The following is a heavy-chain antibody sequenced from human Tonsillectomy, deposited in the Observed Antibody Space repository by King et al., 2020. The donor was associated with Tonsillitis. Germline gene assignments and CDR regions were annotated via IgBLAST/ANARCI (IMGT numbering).Heavy chain of an antibody. V-gene: IGHV3-33*01. CDR2: IWYDGSNK. CDR3: ARDPQDGGTYYGKYYYYGMDV. CDR1: GFTFSSYG. J-gene: IGHJ6*02. D-gene: IGHD1-26*01. Sequence: VQLVESGGGVVQPGRSLRLSCAASGFTFSSYGMHWVRQAPGKGLEWVAVIWYDGSNKYYADFVKGRFTISRDNSKNTLFLQMNSLRVEDTAVYYCARDPQDGGTYYGKYYYYGMDVWGQGTTVTVSS.